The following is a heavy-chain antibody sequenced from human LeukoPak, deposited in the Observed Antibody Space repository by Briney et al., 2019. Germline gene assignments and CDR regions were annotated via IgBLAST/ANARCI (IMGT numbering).Heavy chain of an antibody. CDR3: ARPGTLLGATDAFDI. CDR2: ISYDGSNE. D-gene: IGHD1-26*01. V-gene: IGHV3-30-3*01. CDR1: GFTFSLYS. J-gene: IGHJ3*02. Sequence: GGSLRLSCAGSGFTFSLYSLHWVRQAPGKGLEWVGGISYDGSNEDLADSVKGRFTFFRDNSKNTLYLQMNSLRVEDTAVYYCARPGTLLGATDAFDIWGQGTVVTVSS.